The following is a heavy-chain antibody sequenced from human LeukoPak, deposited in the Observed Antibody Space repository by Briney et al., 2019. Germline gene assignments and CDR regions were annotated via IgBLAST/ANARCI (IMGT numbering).Heavy chain of an antibody. J-gene: IGHJ4*02. CDR2: IYYSGST. CDR1: GDSISSSSYY. D-gene: IGHD6-19*01. CDR3: ARQRGGSGWSHHHFDN. V-gene: IGHV4-39*01. Sequence: PSETLSLTCTVSGDSISSSSYYWGWIRQPPGKGLEWIGSIYYSGSTYYNPSLKSRVTISVDTSKNRISLKLSSVTAADTAVYYCARQRGGSGWSHHHFDNWGQGTLVTVSS.